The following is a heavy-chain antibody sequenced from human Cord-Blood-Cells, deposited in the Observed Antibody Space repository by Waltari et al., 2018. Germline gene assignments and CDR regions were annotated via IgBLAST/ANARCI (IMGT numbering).Heavy chain of an antibody. CDR3: AKDGNWNYDY. Sequence: QVQLVESGGGVVQPGRSLRLSCAASGFTFSSYGMHWVRQAPGKGLEWVAVISYDGSNKYYADSVEGRFTISRDNSKNTLYPQMNSLRAEDTAVYYCAKDGNWNYDYWGQGTLVTVSS. D-gene: IGHD1-7*01. CDR1: GFTFSSYG. V-gene: IGHV3-30*18. J-gene: IGHJ4*02. CDR2: ISYDGSNK.